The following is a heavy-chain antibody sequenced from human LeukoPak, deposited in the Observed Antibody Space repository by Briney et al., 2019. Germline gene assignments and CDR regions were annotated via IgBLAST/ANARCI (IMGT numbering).Heavy chain of an antibody. Sequence: AGGPLRLSCAASGFTFSSYSMNWVRQAPGKGLEWVSSISSSSSYIYYADSVKGRFTISRDNAKNSLYLQMNSLRAEDTAVYYCANLRFRGRYYMDVWGKGTTVTVSS. V-gene: IGHV3-21*01. CDR1: GFTFSSYS. J-gene: IGHJ6*03. CDR3: ANLRFRGRYYMDV. D-gene: IGHD3-3*01. CDR2: ISSSSSYI.